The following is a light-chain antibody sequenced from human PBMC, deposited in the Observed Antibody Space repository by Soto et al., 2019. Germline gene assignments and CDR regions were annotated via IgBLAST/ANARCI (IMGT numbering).Light chain of an antibody. Sequence: DIQMTQSPSTLSASVGDRVTITYRASQSITSWLARYQQKPGKAPKLLIYKASSLESGVPSRFSGSGSGTEFTLTISSLQPDDFATYYCQQYNSFPITFGQGTRLEIK. CDR3: QQYNSFPIT. V-gene: IGKV1-5*03. CDR1: QSITSW. CDR2: KAS. J-gene: IGKJ5*01.